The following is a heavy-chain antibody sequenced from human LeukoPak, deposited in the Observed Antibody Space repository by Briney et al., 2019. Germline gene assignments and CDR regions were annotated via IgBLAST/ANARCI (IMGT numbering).Heavy chain of an antibody. CDR2: IYYSGTA. J-gene: IGHJ3*02. CDR1: GGSISSGGYY. Sequence: SQTLSLTCTVSGGSISSGGYYWSWVRQHPEKGLEWIGYIYYSGTAYYNPSLKSRVTISADTSKNQFSLKLSSVTAADTAVYYCARSGYCSSTSCYTHDAFDIWGQGTMVTVSS. D-gene: IGHD2-2*02. CDR3: ARSGYCSSTSCYTHDAFDI. V-gene: IGHV4-31*03.